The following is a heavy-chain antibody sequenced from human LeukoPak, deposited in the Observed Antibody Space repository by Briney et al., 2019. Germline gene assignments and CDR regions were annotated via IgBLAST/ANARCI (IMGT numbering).Heavy chain of an antibody. V-gene: IGHV4-39*07. CDR2: IYYSGST. CDR1: GGSISSSSYY. CDR3: ARGRVPHYYYGMDV. D-gene: IGHD3-10*01. Sequence: SETLCLTCTVSGGSISSSSYYWGWIRQPPGKGLEWIGSIYYSGSTYYNPSLKSRVTISVDTSKNQFSLKLSSVTAADTAAYYCARGRVPHYYYGMDVWGQGTTVTVSS. J-gene: IGHJ6*02.